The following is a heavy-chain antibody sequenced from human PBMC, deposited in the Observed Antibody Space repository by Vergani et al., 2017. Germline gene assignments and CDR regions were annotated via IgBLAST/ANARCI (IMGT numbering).Heavy chain of an antibody. Sequence: QVQLQESGPGLVKPSQTLSLTCTVSGGSISSGSYYWSWIRQPAGKGLEWIGRIYTSVSTNYNPSLKSRVTISVDTSKNQFSLKLSSVTAADTAVYYCARDYGSGSYDWGQGTLVTVSS. CDR2: IYTSVST. D-gene: IGHD3-10*01. CDR3: ARDYGSGSYD. CDR1: GGSISSGSYY. V-gene: IGHV4-61*02. J-gene: IGHJ4*02.